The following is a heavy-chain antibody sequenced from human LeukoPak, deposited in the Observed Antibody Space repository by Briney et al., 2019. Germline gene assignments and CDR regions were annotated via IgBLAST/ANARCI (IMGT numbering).Heavy chain of an antibody. CDR3: ARVIGIVGATTLFRYYYYMDV. V-gene: IGHV4-61*02. CDR2: IYTSGST. J-gene: IGHJ6*03. Sequence: PSETLSLTCTVSGGSISSGSYYWSWIRRPAGKGLEWIGRIYTSGSTNYNPSLKSRVTISVDTSKNQFSLKLSSVTAADTAVYYCARVIGIVGATTLFRYYYYMDVWGKGTTVTVSS. CDR1: GGSISSGSYY. D-gene: IGHD1-26*01.